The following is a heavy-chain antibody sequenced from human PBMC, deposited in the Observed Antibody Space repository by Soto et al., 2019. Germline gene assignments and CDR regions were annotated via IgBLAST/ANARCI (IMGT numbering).Heavy chain of an antibody. CDR3: ARRPKGLLDYFVP. CDR2: IYPGDSDT. V-gene: IGHV5-51*01. J-gene: IGHJ5*02. CDR1: GYSFTNYW. D-gene: IGHD2-15*01. Sequence: GESLKISCKGSGYSFTNYWIGWVRQMPGKGLEWMGIIYPGDSDTRYSPSFQAQVTISADKSINTAYLQWSSLKASDTAIYYCARRPKGLLDYFVPWGQGTLVTVSS.